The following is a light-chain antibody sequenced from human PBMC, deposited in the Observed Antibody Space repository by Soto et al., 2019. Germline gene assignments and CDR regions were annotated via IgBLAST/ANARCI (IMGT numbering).Light chain of an antibody. V-gene: IGLV2-14*01. CDR2: EVS. Sequence: QSALTQPASVSGSPGQSITISCTGTSSDIGSNNYVSWFQQRPGKAPTLIIYEVSNRPSGVSTHFSGSKSGNTASLTISGLLPEEEAEYYCSSYTTTPRLFGGGTQLTVL. CDR1: SSDIGSNNY. J-gene: IGLJ3*02. CDR3: SSYTTTPRL.